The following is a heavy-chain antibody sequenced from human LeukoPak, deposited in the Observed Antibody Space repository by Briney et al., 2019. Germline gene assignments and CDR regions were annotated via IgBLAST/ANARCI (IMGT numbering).Heavy chain of an antibody. CDR2: IRSEAYGGTT. Sequence: KSGGSLRLSCTASGFAFGDYAMTWFRQAPGKGLEWVGFIRSEAYGGTTDYAASVKGRFTISRDDSKSIAYLQLSSLKIEDTAVYYCTRVSGIGRSFRSYYFDYWGQGTLVTVSS. CDR3: TRVSGIGRSFRSYYFDY. V-gene: IGHV3-49*05. D-gene: IGHD3-10*01. J-gene: IGHJ4*02. CDR1: GFAFGDYA.